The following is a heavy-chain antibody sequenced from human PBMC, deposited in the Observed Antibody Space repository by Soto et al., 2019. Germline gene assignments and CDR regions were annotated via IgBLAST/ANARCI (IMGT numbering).Heavy chain of an antibody. CDR3: ASAHSGPAHGADYYPGAAV. J-gene: IGHJ6*02. V-gene: IGHV3-74*03. Sequence: EVQLVESGGGLVQPGGSLRLSCAASGYSLSTYWMHWVRQIPGQGLTWVSRIGPDGSSATYADSVKGRFTISRDNANHAMYLQMKSLRVADTAVYYWASAHSGPAHGADYYPGAAVWGQGTMVTVSS. CDR2: IGPDGSSA. D-gene: IGHD3-10*01. CDR1: GYSLSTYW.